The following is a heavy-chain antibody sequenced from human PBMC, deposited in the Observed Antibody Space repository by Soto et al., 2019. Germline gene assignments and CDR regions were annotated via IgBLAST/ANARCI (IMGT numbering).Heavy chain of an antibody. CDR1: GFVFSDYA. Sequence: EVQLLDSGGGWVQPGGSLRLSCVASGFVFSDYAISWVRQAPGKGLEWVSAISAGGSDTYYADSVKGRFTGSRVNSESTLYLQMPTLRAEDTAIYYCASVPIWCGSSSCYTEGFDSWGQGTLVPVSS. V-gene: IGHV3-23*01. CDR2: ISAGGSDT. J-gene: IGHJ4*02. CDR3: ASVPIWCGSSSCYTEGFDS. D-gene: IGHD2-2*01.